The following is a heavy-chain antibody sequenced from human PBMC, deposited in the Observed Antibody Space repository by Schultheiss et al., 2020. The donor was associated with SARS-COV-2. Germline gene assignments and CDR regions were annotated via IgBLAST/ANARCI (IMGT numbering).Heavy chain of an antibody. Sequence: GGSLRLSCAASGFIFSNAWMGWVRQAPGKGLEWVAVISYDGSNKYYADSVKGRFTISRDNAKNSLYLQMNSLRAEDTAVYYCARDRRLYYGSGSNGMDVWGQGTTVTVSS. V-gene: IGHV3-30*03. D-gene: IGHD3-10*01. CDR1: GFIFSNAW. J-gene: IGHJ6*02. CDR2: ISYDGSNK. CDR3: ARDRRLYYGSGSNGMDV.